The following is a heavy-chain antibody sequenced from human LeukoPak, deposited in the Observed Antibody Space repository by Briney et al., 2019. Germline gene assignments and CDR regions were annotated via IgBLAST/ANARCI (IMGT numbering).Heavy chain of an antibody. CDR1: GYTFTGYY. Sequence: ASVKVSCKASGYTFTGYYMHWVRQAPGQGLEWMGWINPNSGGTNYAQKFQGRVTMTRDTSISTAYMELSRLRSDDTAVYYCARGTLAAAGRDYYYYGMDDWGQGTTATVSS. CDR2: INPNSGGT. J-gene: IGHJ6*02. D-gene: IGHD6-13*01. V-gene: IGHV1-2*02. CDR3: ARGTLAAAGRDYYYYGMDD.